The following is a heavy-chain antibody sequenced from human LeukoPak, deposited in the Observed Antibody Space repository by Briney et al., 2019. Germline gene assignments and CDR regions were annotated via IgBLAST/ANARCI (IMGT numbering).Heavy chain of an antibody. CDR1: GGSFSGYY. Sequence: SETLSLTCAVYGGSFSGYYRSWIRQPPGKGLEWIGEINHSGSTNYDPSLKSRVTISVDTSKNQFSLKLSSVTAAGTAVYYCARINRYYYDSSGYHLGAFDIWGQGTMVTVSS. V-gene: IGHV4-34*01. CDR2: INHSGST. J-gene: IGHJ3*02. D-gene: IGHD3-22*01. CDR3: ARINRYYYDSSGYHLGAFDI.